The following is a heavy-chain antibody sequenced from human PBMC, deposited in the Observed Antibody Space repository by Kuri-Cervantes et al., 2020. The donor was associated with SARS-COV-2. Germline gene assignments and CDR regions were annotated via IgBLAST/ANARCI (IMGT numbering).Heavy chain of an antibody. CDR3: ATLKATKEVMSGYYGYGMDV. V-gene: IGHV1-24*01. Sequence: ASVKVSCKASGYTFTSYDINWVRQATGKGLEWMGGFHPEDGETICAQKFQGRLTMTQDTSTDTAYMELSSLRSEDTAVYYCATLKATKEVMSGYYGYGMDVWGQGTTVTVSS. J-gene: IGHJ6*02. CDR2: FHPEDGET. CDR1: GYTFTSYD. D-gene: IGHD3-3*01.